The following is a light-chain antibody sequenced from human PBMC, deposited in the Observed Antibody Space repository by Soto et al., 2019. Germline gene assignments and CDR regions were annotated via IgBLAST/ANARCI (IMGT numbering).Light chain of an antibody. V-gene: IGLV2-11*01. J-gene: IGLJ1*01. CDR2: DVS. CDR3: CSYAGSYSYYV. CDR1: SSDVGGYNY. Sequence: QSALTQPRSVSGSPGQSVTISCTGTSSDVGGYNYVSWYQQLPGKAPKLMIYDVSKRPSGVPDRFSGSKSGNTASLTISGLQAEDEADYYCCSYAGSYSYYVFGTGTKVTVL.